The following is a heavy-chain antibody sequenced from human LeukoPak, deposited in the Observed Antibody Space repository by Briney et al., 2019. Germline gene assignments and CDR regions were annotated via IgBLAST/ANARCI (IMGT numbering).Heavy chain of an antibody. D-gene: IGHD3-10*01. CDR3: AKDRDYYGSGSDY. CDR2: ISYDEMYQ. J-gene: IGHJ4*02. CDR1: GFTFNIYG. V-gene: IGHV3-30*18. Sequence: GGSLRLSCAASGFTFNIYGMHWVRQAPGKGLEWVAGISYDEMYQYYADSVKGRFTISRDNSKNTLFLQMNSLRAEDTTIYYCAKDRDYYGSGSDYWGQGTLVTVSS.